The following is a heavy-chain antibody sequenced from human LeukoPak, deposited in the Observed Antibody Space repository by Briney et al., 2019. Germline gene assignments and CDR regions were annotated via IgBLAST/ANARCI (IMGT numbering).Heavy chain of an antibody. Sequence: PGGSLRLSCAASGFTFSTFAMIWVRQPPGKGLEWVSSITTSSSYMFYADSVRGRFTISRDNAENSLYLQMNSLRDGDTAVYYCARDPYSGGYGAYYYYYMDVWGKGTTVTVSS. CDR2: ITTSSSYM. D-gene: IGHD6-19*01. CDR3: ARDPYSGGYGAYYYYYMDV. V-gene: IGHV3-21*01. CDR1: GFTFSTFA. J-gene: IGHJ6*03.